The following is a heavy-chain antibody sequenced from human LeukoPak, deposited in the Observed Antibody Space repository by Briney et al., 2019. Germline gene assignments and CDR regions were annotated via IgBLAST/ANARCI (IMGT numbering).Heavy chain of an antibody. J-gene: IGHJ4*02. Sequence: GASVKVSCKASGYTFTSYGISWVRQAPGQGLEWMGWISAYNGNTNYAQKLQGRVTMTTDTSTSTAYMELRSLRSDDTAVYYCASVCGGDCYSDFDYWGQGTLVTVSS. V-gene: IGHV1-18*01. CDR1: GYTFTSYG. D-gene: IGHD2-21*02. CDR2: ISAYNGNT. CDR3: ASVCGGDCYSDFDY.